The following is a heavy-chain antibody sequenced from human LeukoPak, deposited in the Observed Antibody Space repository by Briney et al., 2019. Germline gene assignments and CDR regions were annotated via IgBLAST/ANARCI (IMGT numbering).Heavy chain of an antibody. CDR2: IRYDGSNK. J-gene: IGHJ4*02. Sequence: GGSLRLSRAASGFTFSSYGMHWVRQPPGRGREGVGFIRYDGSNKYYADSVKGRFTISRDNSKNTLYLQMNSLRAENTAVYYCAKAPGGYNLHYFDYWGQGSLVTVSS. V-gene: IGHV3-30*02. CDR3: AKAPGGYNLHYFDY. D-gene: IGHD5-24*01. CDR1: GFTFSSYG.